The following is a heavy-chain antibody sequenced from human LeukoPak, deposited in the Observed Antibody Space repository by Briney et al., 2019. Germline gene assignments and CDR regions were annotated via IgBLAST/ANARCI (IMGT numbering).Heavy chain of an antibody. CDR3: ARSYYYDSSGPPDAFDI. CDR1: GYTFTGYY. D-gene: IGHD3-22*01. Sequence: ASVKVSCKASGYTFTGYYVHWVRQAPGQGLEWMGGIIPIFGTANYAQKFQGRVTITADKSTSTAYMELSSLRSEDTAVYYCARSYYYDSSGPPDAFDIWGQGTMVTVSS. V-gene: IGHV1-69*06. CDR2: IIPIFGTA. J-gene: IGHJ3*02.